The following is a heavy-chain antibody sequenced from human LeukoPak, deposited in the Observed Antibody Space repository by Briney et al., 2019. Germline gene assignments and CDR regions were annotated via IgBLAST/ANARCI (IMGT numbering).Heavy chain of an antibody. J-gene: IGHJ4*02. Sequence: SQTLSLTCALSGDSVSTNTAAWNWIRQSPSSGLEWLGRRYYRSKWSNDYAVSVKSRITINPDTSNNQFSRQLNSVAPEDTAVYYCARGGYYFDSSGYYHLYIYYFDYWGQGTLVTVSS. CDR3: ARGGYYFDSSGYYHLYIYYFDY. CDR1: GDSVSTNTAA. CDR2: RYYRSKWSN. D-gene: IGHD3-22*01. V-gene: IGHV6-1*01.